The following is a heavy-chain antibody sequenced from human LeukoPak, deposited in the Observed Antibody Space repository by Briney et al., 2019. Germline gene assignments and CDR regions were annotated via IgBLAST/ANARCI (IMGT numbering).Heavy chain of an antibody. D-gene: IGHD6-13*01. CDR1: GFTFDDYA. Sequence: GGSLRLSCAASGFTFDDYAMHWVRQAPGKGLEWVSSISWDSRSIAYVDSVKGRFTISRDNAKNALYLHMNSLRAEDTALYYCARDRVHGAAVGIFYYYGMDVWGQGTTVTVSS. J-gene: IGHJ6*02. CDR3: ARDRVHGAAVGIFYYYGMDV. CDR2: ISWDSRSI. V-gene: IGHV3-9*01.